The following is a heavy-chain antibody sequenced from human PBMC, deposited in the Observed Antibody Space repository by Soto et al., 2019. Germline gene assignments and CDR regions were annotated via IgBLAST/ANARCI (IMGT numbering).Heavy chain of an antibody. CDR3: TTDSYITSIIVRFDY. CDR1: GFTFSNAW. CDR2: IKSKTDGGTT. Sequence: GGSLRLSCAASGFTFSNAWMNWVRQAPGKGLEWVGRIKSKTDGGTTDYAAPVKGRFSISRDDSKNTVYLEMNSLQTEDTAIYYCTTDSYITSIIVRFDYWGHGTLVTVSS. V-gene: IGHV3-15*07. D-gene: IGHD3-22*01. J-gene: IGHJ4*01.